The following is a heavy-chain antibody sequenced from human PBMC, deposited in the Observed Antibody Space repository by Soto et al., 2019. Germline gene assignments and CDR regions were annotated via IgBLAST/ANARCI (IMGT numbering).Heavy chain of an antibody. CDR3: VRDFVAATGFFEY. V-gene: IGHV3-21*01. D-gene: IGHD6-19*01. Sequence: GGSLRLSCAASGYSFSTYSMNWVRQATGKGLEWVSSISSSSTDVFYADSVKGRFTISRDNAKNSLYLQMNSVRAEDTAVCYCVRDFVAATGFFEYWGLGTLVTV. CDR2: ISSSSTDV. CDR1: GYSFSTYS. J-gene: IGHJ4*02.